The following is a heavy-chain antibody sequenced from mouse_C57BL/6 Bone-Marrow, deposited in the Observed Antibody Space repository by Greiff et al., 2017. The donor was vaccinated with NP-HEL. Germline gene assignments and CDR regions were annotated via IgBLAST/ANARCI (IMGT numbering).Heavy chain of an antibody. V-gene: IGHV1-64*01. D-gene: IGHD1-1*01. J-gene: IGHJ2*01. CDR3: ATPYYGSSYGFDY. Sequence: QVQLQQPGAELVKPGASVKSSCKASGYTFTSYWMHWVKQRPGQGLEWIGMIHPNSGSTNYNEKFKSKATLTVDKSSSTAYMQLSSLTSEDSAVYYCATPYYGSSYGFDYWGQGTTLTVSS. CDR2: IHPNSGST. CDR1: GYTFTSYW.